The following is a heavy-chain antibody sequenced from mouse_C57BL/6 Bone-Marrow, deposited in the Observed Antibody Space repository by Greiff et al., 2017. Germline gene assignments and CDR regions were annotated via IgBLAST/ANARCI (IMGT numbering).Heavy chain of an antibody. J-gene: IGHJ3*01. Sequence: EVKLMEPGGGLVQPGGSLKLSCAASGFTFSDYYMYWVRQTPEKRLEWVAYISNGGGSTYYPDTVKGRFTISRDNAQNTLYLQMSRLKSGDTAMDYCARQSVITTVVEGPGWFAYWGQGTLVTVSA. CDR2: ISNGGGST. CDR1: GFTFSDYY. D-gene: IGHD1-1*01. CDR3: ARQSVITTVVEGPGWFAY. V-gene: IGHV5-12*01.